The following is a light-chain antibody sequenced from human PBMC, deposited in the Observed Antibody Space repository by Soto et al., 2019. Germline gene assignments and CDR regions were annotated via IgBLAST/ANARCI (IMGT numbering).Light chain of an antibody. CDR1: QSISSY. CDR3: QQSYSTPPS. CDR2: AAS. V-gene: IGKV1-39*01. J-gene: IGKJ2*01. Sequence: DIQMTQSPSSLSASVGDRVTITCRASQSISSYLNWYQQKPGQAPKLLIYAASSLQSGVPSRFSGSGSGTDFTLTISSLQPEDFATYYGQQSYSTPPSFGQGTKLEIK.